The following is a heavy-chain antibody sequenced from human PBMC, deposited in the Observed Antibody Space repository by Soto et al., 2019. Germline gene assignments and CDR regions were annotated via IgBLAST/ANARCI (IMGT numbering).Heavy chain of an antibody. J-gene: IGHJ6*02. CDR2: INPNSGGT. CDR3: ATGMVRGVIFSLKTIYGMDV. V-gene: IGHV1-2*04. D-gene: IGHD3-10*01. Sequence: ASVKVSCKASGYTFTGYYMHWVRQAPGQGLEWMGWINPNSGGTNYAQKFQGWVTMTRDTSISTAYMELSRLRSDDTAVYYCATGMVRGVIFSLKTIYGMDVWGQGTTVTVSS. CDR1: GYTFTGYY.